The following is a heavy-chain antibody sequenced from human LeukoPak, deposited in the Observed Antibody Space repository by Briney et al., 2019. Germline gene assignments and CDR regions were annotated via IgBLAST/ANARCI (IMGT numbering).Heavy chain of an antibody. D-gene: IGHD3-22*01. CDR3: ARASGYYDSSGYITDWFDP. CDR2: IYYSGST. V-gene: IGHV4-59*01. Sequence: PSETLSLTCTVSGGSISSYYWSWLRQPPGKGLEWIGYIYYSGSTNYNPSLKSRVTISVDTSKNQFSLKLSSVTAADTAVYYCARASGYYDSSGYITDWFDPWGQGTLVTVSS. J-gene: IGHJ5*02. CDR1: GGSISSYY.